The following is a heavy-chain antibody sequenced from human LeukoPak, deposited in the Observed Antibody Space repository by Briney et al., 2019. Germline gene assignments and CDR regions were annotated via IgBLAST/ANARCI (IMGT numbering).Heavy chain of an antibody. CDR2: IRSKANSYAT. CDR3: ARPYYYEDHGFDP. CDR1: GFTFSGSA. Sequence: GGSLRLSCAASGFTFSGSAMHWVRQASGKGLEWVGRIRSKANSYATAYAASVKGRFTISRDDSKNTAYLQMNSLKTEDTAVYYCARPYYYEDHGFDPWGQGTLVTVSS. V-gene: IGHV3-73*01. J-gene: IGHJ5*02. D-gene: IGHD3-22*01.